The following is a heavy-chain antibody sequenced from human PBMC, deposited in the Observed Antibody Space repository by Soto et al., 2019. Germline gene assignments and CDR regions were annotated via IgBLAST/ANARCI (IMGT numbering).Heavy chain of an antibody. V-gene: IGHV3-64*01. CDR1: GFTFSSYA. CDR3: ARNPFGSGWAQVDN. CDR2: ISSNGGST. Sequence: EVQLVEPGGGLVQPGGSLRLSCAASGFTFSSYAMHWVRQAPGKGLEYVSAISSNGGSTYYANSVKGRFTISRDNTENTLYLQMGSLRAEDMAVYYCARNPFGSGWAQVDNWGQGTLVTVSP. J-gene: IGHJ4*02. D-gene: IGHD6-19*01.